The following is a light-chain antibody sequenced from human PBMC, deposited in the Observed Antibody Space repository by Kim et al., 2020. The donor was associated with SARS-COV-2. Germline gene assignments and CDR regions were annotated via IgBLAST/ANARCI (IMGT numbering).Light chain of an antibody. CDR1: HSIGNS. CDR3: QQRSSWPPT. J-gene: IGKJ5*01. V-gene: IGKV3-11*01. CDR2: DAS. Sequence: LSPGERATLSCSASHSIGNSLAWYQQKPGQTPRLLIHDASNGATDIPARFSGSGSGTDFTLTISSLEPEDFAVYFCQQRSSWPPTFGQGTRLEIK.